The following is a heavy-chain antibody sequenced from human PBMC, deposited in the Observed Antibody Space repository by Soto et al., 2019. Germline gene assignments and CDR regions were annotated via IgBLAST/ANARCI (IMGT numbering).Heavy chain of an antibody. J-gene: IGHJ3*02. V-gene: IGHV5-51*01. CDR3: AREGGIIAAAGRTPADAFDI. CDR2: IYPGVSDT. Sequence: GESLTISCKVSGYSFTSYWIGWWRQMPGKGREWMGIIYPGVSDTRYSPSFQGQVTISADKSISTAYLQMNSLRAEDTAVYYCAREGGIIAAAGRTPADAFDIWGQGTMVTVSS. D-gene: IGHD6-13*01. CDR1: GYSFTSYW.